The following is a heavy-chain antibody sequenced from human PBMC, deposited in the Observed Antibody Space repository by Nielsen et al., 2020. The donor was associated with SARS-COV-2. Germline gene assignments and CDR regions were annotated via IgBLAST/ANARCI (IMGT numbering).Heavy chain of an antibody. J-gene: IGHJ4*02. CDR1: GFTFSSYG. CDR3: ANRGSFDD. CDR2: ISYDGSNK. D-gene: IGHD3-10*01. V-gene: IGHV3-30*18. Sequence: GESLKISCAASGFTFSSYGMHWVRQAPGRGLEWVAVISYDGSNKYYADSVKGRFTISRDNSKKTLDLQMNSLRAEDTAVYYCANRGSFDDGGKG.